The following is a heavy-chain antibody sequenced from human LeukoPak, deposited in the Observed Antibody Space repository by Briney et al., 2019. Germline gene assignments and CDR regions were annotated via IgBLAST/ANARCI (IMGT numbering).Heavy chain of an antibody. J-gene: IGHJ4*02. CDR2: IIPLLSVT. Sequence: SVKVSCKASGGTFSTLAISWVRQAPGQGLEWLGGIIPLLSVTNYALEFQGRVTITADKSTSTTYMELSSLRSEDTAVYFCARNREVAATGMYYFDYWGQGTLVTVSS. D-gene: IGHD1-1*01. CDR1: GGTFSTLA. CDR3: ARNREVAATGMYYFDY. V-gene: IGHV1-69*10.